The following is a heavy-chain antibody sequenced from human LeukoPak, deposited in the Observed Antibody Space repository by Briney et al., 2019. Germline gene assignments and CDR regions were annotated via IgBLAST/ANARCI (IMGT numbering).Heavy chain of an antibody. CDR1: GGTFSSYT. CDR2: IIPILGIA. CDR3: ARDWGYDSSGYNRRKYNWFDP. V-gene: IGHV1-69*04. J-gene: IGHJ5*02. Sequence: GASVKVSCKASGGTFSSYTISWVRQAPGQGLEWMGRIIPILGIANYAQKFQGRATITADKSTSTAYMELSSLRSEDTAVYYCARDWGYDSSGYNRRKYNWFDPWGQGTLVTVSS. D-gene: IGHD3-22*01.